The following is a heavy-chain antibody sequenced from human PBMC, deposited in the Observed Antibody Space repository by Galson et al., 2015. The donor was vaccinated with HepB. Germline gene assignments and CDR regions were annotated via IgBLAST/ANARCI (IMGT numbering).Heavy chain of an antibody. V-gene: IGHV3-74*01. J-gene: IGHJ2*01. Sequence: SLRLSCAASGFTFSNYWLHWVRQAPGKGLVWASRINSDGSSTSYADSVKGRFTISRDNAKNTLYLRMNSLRAEDTAVYYCARAVRQWELDYWYFDLWGRGTLVTVSS. CDR3: ARAVRQWELDYWYFDL. CDR1: GFTFSNYW. CDR2: INSDGSST. D-gene: IGHD1-26*01.